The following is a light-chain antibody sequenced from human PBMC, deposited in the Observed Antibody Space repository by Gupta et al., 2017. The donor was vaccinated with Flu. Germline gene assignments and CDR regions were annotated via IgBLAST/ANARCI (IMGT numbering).Light chain of an antibody. CDR1: QNINRW. Sequence: DIQMTQSPSTLSASIGDTVTITCRASQNINRWLVWYQQKPGKAPKLLIYEASVLQPGVPSRFTGSGSGTEFTLTISSLQPDDFATYYCQQDDLWYTFGQGTKLEIK. J-gene: IGKJ2*01. CDR2: EAS. V-gene: IGKV1-5*03. CDR3: QQDDLWYT.